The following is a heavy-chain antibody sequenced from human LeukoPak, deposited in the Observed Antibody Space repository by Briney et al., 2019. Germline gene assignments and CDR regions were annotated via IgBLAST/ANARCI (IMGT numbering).Heavy chain of an antibody. D-gene: IGHD1-7*01. CDR1: GGSFSGYY. J-gene: IGHJ4*02. CDR3: ARGRGYNWNYFVI. CDR2: INHSGST. Sequence: SETLSLTCAVYGGSFSGYYWSWIRQPPGKGLEWIGEINHSGSTNYNPSLKSRVTISVDTSKNQFSLKLSSVTAADTAVYYCARGRGYNWNYFVIWGQGTLVTVSS. V-gene: IGHV4-34*01.